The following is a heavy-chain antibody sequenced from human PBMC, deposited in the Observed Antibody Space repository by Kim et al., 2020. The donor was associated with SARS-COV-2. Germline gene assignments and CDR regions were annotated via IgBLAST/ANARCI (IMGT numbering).Heavy chain of an antibody. CDR1: GYTFTGFF. CDR3: AIISSQLLVDP. CDR2: IDPNSGDT. D-gene: IGHD3-3*02. J-gene: IGHJ5*02. V-gene: IGHV1-2*06. Sequence: ASVKVSCTASGYTFTGFFLHWVRQAPGQGLEWMGRIDPNSGDTTYLQKFQGRVTMTRDTSISTAYMEMSSLRSDDTAVYNCAIISSQLLVDPWGQGTLVT.